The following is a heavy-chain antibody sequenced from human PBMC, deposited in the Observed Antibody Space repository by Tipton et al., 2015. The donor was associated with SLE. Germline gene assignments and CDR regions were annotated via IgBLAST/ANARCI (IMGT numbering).Heavy chain of an antibody. D-gene: IGHD3-16*01. CDR2: IRASGSP. V-gene: IGHV4-4*07. CDR3: ARDPPSSYYYGMDV. J-gene: IGHJ6*02. CDR1: GDSISTYF. Sequence: TLSLTCTVSGDSISTYFWSWVRQPAGKGLGWIGRIRASGSPEYNPSLKSRVTISVDTSKNQFSLRLTSVTAADTAVYYCARDPPSSYYYGMDVWGQGTTVTVSS.